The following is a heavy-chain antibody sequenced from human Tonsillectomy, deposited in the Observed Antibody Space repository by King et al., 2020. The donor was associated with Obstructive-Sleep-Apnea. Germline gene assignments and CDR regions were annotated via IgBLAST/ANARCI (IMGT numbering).Heavy chain of an antibody. J-gene: IGHJ2*01. CDR2: IYYSGST. V-gene: IGHV4-31*03. CDR1: GGSISSGGYY. Sequence: VQLQESGPGLVKPSQTLSLTCTVSGGSISSGGYYWSWIRQHPGKGLEWIGYIYYSGSTYYNPSLKSRVTISVETSKNQVSLKLSSVTAADTAGYYCARNYDSSGYYSVMRWHFDLWGRGTLVTVSS. CDR3: ARNYDSSGYYSVMRWHFDL. D-gene: IGHD3-22*01.